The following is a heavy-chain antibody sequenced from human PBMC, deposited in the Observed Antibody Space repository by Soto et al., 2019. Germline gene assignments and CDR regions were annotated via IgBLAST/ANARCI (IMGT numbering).Heavy chain of an antibody. CDR2: INHNSGGT. CDR1: GYTFTGYY. D-gene: IGHD3-3*01. V-gene: IGHV1-2*02. Sequence: QVQLVQSGAEVKKPGASVKVSCKASGYTFTGYYMHWVRQAPGQGLEWMGWINHNSGGTNYAQKFEGRVNIARDTSNSTAHKEMSKLRTDDTAVYYCTSNEYYDFPTDYWGQGQMVTVS. J-gene: IGHJ4*02. CDR3: TSNEYYDFPTDY.